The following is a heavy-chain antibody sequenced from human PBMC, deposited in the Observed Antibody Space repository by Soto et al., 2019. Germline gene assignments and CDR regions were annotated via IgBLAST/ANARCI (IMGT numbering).Heavy chain of an antibody. D-gene: IGHD3-3*01. V-gene: IGHV3-64*05. J-gene: IGHJ4*02. CDR2: ISSNGGST. Sequence: GGSLRLSCSASGFIFSSYAMHWVRQAPGKGLEYVSAISSNGGSTHYADSVKGRFTISRDNSKNTLYVQMSSLRTEDTALYYCVNLSGDFWSGYYTPFDYSGQGHLVNVS. CDR1: GFIFSSYA. CDR3: VNLSGDFWSGYYTPFDY.